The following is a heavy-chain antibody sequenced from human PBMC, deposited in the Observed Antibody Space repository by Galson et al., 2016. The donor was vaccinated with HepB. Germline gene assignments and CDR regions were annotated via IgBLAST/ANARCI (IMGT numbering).Heavy chain of an antibody. D-gene: IGHD2/OR15-2a*01. CDR2: TRNKVNSYTT. Sequence: SLRLSCAASGFRFSEHYMDWVRQAPGKGLEWVGRTRNKVNSYTTEYAASVKGRFTISRDDSKNSLYLQMNSLKTEDTALYYCARPSGKYSGGFDIWGQRTMVTVSS. J-gene: IGHJ3*02. V-gene: IGHV3-72*01. CDR3: ARPSGKYSGGFDI. CDR1: GFRFSEHY.